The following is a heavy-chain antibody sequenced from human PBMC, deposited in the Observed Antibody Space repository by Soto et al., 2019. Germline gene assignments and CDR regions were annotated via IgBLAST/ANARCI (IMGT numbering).Heavy chain of an antibody. J-gene: IGHJ4*02. V-gene: IGHV1-18*04. CDR1: GYTFTSLG. CDR3: ATSPLRDGYTYAVY. Sequence: QVQLVQSGAEAKTPGASVKVSCNASGYTFTSLGITWVRQAPGQGLEWMGWINTYKGNTNYAQKFQGRFTMTTATATTPAYMGLRRLGSDDTAISYCATSPLRDGYTYAVYWGQGTLVTVSS. D-gene: IGHD5-12*01. CDR2: INTYKGNT.